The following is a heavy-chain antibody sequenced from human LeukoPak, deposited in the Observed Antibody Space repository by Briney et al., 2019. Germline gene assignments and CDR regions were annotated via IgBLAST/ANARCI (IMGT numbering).Heavy chain of an antibody. CDR3: AREGAHYYDSSGYWMDY. CDR1: GYTFASYY. J-gene: IGHJ4*02. Sequence: ASVKVCCKASGYTFASYYLQWVRQAPGQWLELMGIISPSGGSTSYAQKFQGGVTMTRDTSTSTVYMELSSLRSEDTAVYYCAREGAHYYDSSGYWMDYWGQGTLVTVSS. CDR2: ISPSGGST. D-gene: IGHD3-22*01. V-gene: IGHV1-46*01.